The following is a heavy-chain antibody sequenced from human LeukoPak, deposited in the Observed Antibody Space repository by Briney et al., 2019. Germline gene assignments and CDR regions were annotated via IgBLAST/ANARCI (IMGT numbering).Heavy chain of an antibody. CDR1: GFTFSSYA. CDR3: ARSTLTIFGASYYYYGMDV. CDR2: ISSNGGST. Sequence: GGSLRLSCAASGFTFSSYAMHWVRQAPGKGLEYVSAISSNGGSTYYANSVKGRFTISRDNSKNTLYLQMGSLRAEDMAVYYCARSTLTIFGASYYYYGMDVWGQGNTVTVSS. V-gene: IGHV3-64*01. J-gene: IGHJ6*02. D-gene: IGHD3-3*01.